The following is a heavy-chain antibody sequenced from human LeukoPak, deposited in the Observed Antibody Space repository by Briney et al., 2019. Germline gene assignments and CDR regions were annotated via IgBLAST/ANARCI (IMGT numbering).Heavy chain of an antibody. D-gene: IGHD2-2*01. CDR2: IGGNGGST. CDR1: GFTFSGYA. J-gene: IGHJ6*03. Sequence: PGGSLRLSCAASGFTFSGYAMSWVRQAPGKGLEWVSGIGGNGGSTDYADSVKGRFTISRDSSKNTLYLQMNTLRAEDTAVYYCAKGGVPDGKPHYYYYMDVWGKGTTVTVSS. CDR3: AKGGVPDGKPHYYYYMDV. V-gene: IGHV3-23*01.